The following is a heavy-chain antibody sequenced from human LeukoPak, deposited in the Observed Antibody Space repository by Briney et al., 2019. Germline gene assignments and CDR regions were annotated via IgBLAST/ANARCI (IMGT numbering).Heavy chain of an antibody. J-gene: IGHJ4*02. D-gene: IGHD1-26*01. CDR1: GFTFSSYA. CDR2: ISYDGSNK. Sequence: PGGSLRLSCAASGFTFSSYAMHWVRQAPGKGLEWVAVISYDGSNKYYADSVKGRFTISRDNSKNTLYLQMNSLRAEDTAVYYCARVSGSSTSWGFDYWGQGTLVTVSS. V-gene: IGHV3-30-3*01. CDR3: ARVSGSSTSWGFDY.